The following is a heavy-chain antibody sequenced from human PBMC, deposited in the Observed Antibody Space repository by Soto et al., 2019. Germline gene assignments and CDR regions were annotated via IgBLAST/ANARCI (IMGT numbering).Heavy chain of an antibody. D-gene: IGHD6-19*01. J-gene: IGHJ4*02. Sequence: GGSLRLSCAASGFTFSSYAMSWVRQAPGKGLEWVSAISGSGGSTYYADSVKGRFTISRDNSKNTLYLQMNSLRAEDTAVYYCAKAPTIAVAGSPVYFEYWGQGTLVTVSS. CDR3: AKAPTIAVAGSPVYFEY. V-gene: IGHV3-23*01. CDR2: ISGSGGST. CDR1: GFTFSSYA.